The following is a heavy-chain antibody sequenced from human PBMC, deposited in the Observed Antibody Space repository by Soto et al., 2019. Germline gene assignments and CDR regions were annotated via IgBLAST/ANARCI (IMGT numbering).Heavy chain of an antibody. CDR2: ISGSGGTT. J-gene: IGHJ3*01. Sequence: PGGSLRLSCAGSGFTFSNYAMKWVRQAPGKGLEWVSGISGSGGTTYYADSVKGRFTISRDNSQDTLYLQMHSLRAEDTAVYYCAKDYYDILTGYYRDAFDVWGQGTMVTVS. V-gene: IGHV3-23*01. D-gene: IGHD3-9*01. CDR1: GFTFSNYA. CDR3: AKDYYDILTGYYRDAFDV.